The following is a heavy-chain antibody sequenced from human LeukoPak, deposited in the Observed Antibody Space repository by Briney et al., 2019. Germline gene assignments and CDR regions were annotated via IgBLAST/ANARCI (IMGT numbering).Heavy chain of an antibody. D-gene: IGHD3-3*01. V-gene: IGHV4-59*01. CDR1: GGSISSYY. CDR2: IYYSGST. CDR3: ARGLGKFWSGYPYYYYYMDV. Sequence: SETLSLTCTVSGGSISSYYWSWIRQPPGKGLEWIGYIYYSGSTNYNPSLKSRVTISVDTSKNQFSLKLSSVTAADTAVYYCARGLGKFWSGYPYYYYYMDVWGKGTTVTVSS. J-gene: IGHJ6*03.